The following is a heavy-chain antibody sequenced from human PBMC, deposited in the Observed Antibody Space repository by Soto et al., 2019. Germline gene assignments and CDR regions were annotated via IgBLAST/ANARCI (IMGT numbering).Heavy chain of an antibody. CDR2: IYYSGST. CDR3: ARGEGRIATPSGC. CDR1: GGSISSYY. J-gene: IGHJ4*02. Sequence: QVQLQESGPGLVKPSETLSLTCTVSGGSISSYYWSWIRQPPGKGLEWIGYIYYSGSTTYNPSLKSRVTITVDTATTQLCLTLSSVAAADTARYYCARGEGRIATPSGCWGPGTLVTVSS. V-gene: IGHV4-59*01. D-gene: IGHD1-26*01.